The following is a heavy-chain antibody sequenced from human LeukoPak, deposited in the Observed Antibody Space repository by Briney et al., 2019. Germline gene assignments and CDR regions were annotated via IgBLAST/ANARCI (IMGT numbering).Heavy chain of an antibody. V-gene: IGHV1-2*02. J-gene: IGHJ4*02. CDR3: ARDHGYSDILTGYYHLYYFDY. CDR1: GYTFTGYY. CDR2: INPNSGGT. D-gene: IGHD3-9*01. Sequence: ASVKVSCKASGYTFTGYYMHWVRQAPGQGLEWMGWINPNSGGTNYAQKFQGRVTMTRDTSISTAYMELSRLRSDDTAVYYCARDHGYSDILTGYYHLYYFDYWGQGTLVTVSS.